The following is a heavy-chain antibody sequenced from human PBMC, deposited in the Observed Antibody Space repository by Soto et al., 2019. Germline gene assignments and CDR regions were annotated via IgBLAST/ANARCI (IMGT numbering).Heavy chain of an antibody. CDR3: ARMRRGYYGSVTGAFDI. Sequence: EVQLVESGGGLVQPGGSLRLSCAASGFTFSSYWMSWVRQAPGKGLEWVANIKQDGSEKYYVDSVKGRFTISRDNAKNSLYLQMNSLRAEDTAVYYCARMRRGYYGSVTGAFDIWGQGTMVTVSS. J-gene: IGHJ3*02. CDR2: IKQDGSEK. V-gene: IGHV3-7*01. CDR1: GFTFSSYW. D-gene: IGHD3-10*01.